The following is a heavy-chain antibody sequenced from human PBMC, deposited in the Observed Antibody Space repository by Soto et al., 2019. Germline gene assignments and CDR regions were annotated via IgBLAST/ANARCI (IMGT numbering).Heavy chain of an antibody. Sequence: PGESVKISCKGSGYSVTSYWRGWVRQMPGKGLEWMGIIYPGDSDTRYSPSFQGQVTISADKSISTAYLQWSSLKASDTAMYYCARTDCSGGSCYPNWFDPWGQGTLVTVSS. J-gene: IGHJ5*02. V-gene: IGHV5-51*01. CDR2: IYPGDSDT. D-gene: IGHD2-15*01. CDR3: ARTDCSGGSCYPNWFDP. CDR1: GYSVTSYW.